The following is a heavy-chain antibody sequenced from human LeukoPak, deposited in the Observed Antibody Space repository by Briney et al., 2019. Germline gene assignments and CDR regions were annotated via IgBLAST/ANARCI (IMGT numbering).Heavy chain of an antibody. D-gene: IGHD2-2*01. CDR3: NTSPTSGIDY. CDR1: GFTFSNYV. V-gene: IGHV3-64D*09. J-gene: IGHJ4*02. CDR2: INTNGGNT. Sequence: PGGSLRLSCSASGFTFSNYVMHWVRQAPGKGLEYVSAINTNGGNTYYADSVKGRFTISRDNSKNTLYLQMSSLRTEDTAVYYCNTSPTSGIDYWGQGTLVTVSS.